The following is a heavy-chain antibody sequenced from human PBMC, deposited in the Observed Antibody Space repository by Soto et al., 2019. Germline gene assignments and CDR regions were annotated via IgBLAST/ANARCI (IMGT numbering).Heavy chain of an antibody. CDR1: GGSISSSNW. CDR2: IYHSGST. V-gene: IGHV4-4*02. J-gene: IGHJ6*02. CDR3: ASIPYRRGNVIYYNYGMAV. Sequence: SETLSLTCAVSGGSISSSNWWSWVRQPPGKGLEWIGEIYHSGSTNYNPSLKSRVTISVDKSKNQFSLKLSSVTAADTAVYYSASIPYRRGNVIYYNYGMAVGAQGTRAT. D-gene: IGHD1-1*01.